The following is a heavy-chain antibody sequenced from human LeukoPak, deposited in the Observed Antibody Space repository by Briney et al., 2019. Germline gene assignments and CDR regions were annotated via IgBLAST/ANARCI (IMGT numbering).Heavy chain of an antibody. V-gene: IGHV3-30*02. CDR2: IRYDGSNK. CDR3: AKDRPYYDSSGYTDPALDY. J-gene: IGHJ4*02. D-gene: IGHD3-22*01. Sequence: GGSLRLSCAASGFTFSSYGMHWVRQAPGKGLEWVAFIRYDGSNKYYADSVKGRFTISRDNSKNTLYLQMNSLRAEDTAVYYCAKDRPYYDSSGYTDPALDYWGRGTLVTVSS. CDR1: GFTFSSYG.